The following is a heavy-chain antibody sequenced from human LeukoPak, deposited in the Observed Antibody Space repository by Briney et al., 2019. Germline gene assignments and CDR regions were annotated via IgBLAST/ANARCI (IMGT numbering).Heavy chain of an antibody. V-gene: IGHV1-46*01. CDR3: ARDSGMVVTAIPWYFDL. CDR2: INPSGGST. CDR1: GYTFTSYY. Sequence: ASVKVSCKASGYTFTSYYMHWVRQAPGQGLEWMGIINPSGGSTSYAQKFQGRVTMTRDTSTSTVYMELSSLRSEDTAVYYCARDSGMVVTAIPWYFDLWGRGTLVTVSS. D-gene: IGHD2-21*02. J-gene: IGHJ2*01.